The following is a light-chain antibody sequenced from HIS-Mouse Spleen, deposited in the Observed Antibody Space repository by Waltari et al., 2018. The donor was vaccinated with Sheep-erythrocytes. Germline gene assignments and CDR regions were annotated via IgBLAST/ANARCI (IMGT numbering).Light chain of an antibody. CDR3: CSYAGSYNHV. CDR1: KLGDKY. Sequence: SYELTQPPSVSVSPGQTASITCSGDKLGDKYACWYQQKPGQSPVLVIYQDSTRPSGIPERFAGAKSGKTASLTICGLQAEDEADYYCCSYAGSYNHVFATGTKVTVL. CDR2: QDS. V-gene: IGLV3-1*01. J-gene: IGLJ1*01.